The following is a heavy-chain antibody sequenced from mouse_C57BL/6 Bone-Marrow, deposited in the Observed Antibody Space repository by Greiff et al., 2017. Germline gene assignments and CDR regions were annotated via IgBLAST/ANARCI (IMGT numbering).Heavy chain of an antibody. CDR1: GYTFTSYG. V-gene: IGHV1-81*01. D-gene: IGHD1-1*01. CDR3: ARCYGSRGYYFDY. Sequence: QVQLKESGAELARPGASVKLSCKASGYTFTSYGISWVKQRTGQGLEWIGEIYPRSGNTYYNEKFKGEATLTADKSSSTAYMELRSLTSEDSAVYFCARCYGSRGYYFDYWGQGTTLTVSS. J-gene: IGHJ2*01. CDR2: IYPRSGNT.